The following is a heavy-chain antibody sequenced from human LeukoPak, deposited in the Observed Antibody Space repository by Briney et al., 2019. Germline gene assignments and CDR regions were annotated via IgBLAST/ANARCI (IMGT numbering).Heavy chain of an antibody. CDR3: ARDNGGNSAWFDP. V-gene: IGHV1-46*01. D-gene: IGHD4-23*01. Sequence: ASVKVSCKASGYTFTRDYIHWVRQAPGQGLEWMGIIKPSGGSTSYAQEFQGRVTMTRDTSTSTVYMELSSLKSEDTAVYYCARDNGGNSAWFDPWGQGTLVTVSS. CDR1: GYTFTRDY. J-gene: IGHJ5*02. CDR2: IKPSGGST.